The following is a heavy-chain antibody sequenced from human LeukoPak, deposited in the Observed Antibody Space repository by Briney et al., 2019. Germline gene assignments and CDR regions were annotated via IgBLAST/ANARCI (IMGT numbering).Heavy chain of an antibody. Sequence: GGSLRLSCAASGFPFDNYAMNWVRQAPGKGLEWVSSISESGHETHYADSVKGRFTIPRDNSQNTLFLQMNSLRPEDTALYYCAKQWVDCWGQGTLVTVSS. J-gene: IGHJ4*02. CDR2: ISESGHET. V-gene: IGHV3-23*01. CDR3: AKQWVDC. CDR1: GFPFDNYA. D-gene: IGHD1-26*01.